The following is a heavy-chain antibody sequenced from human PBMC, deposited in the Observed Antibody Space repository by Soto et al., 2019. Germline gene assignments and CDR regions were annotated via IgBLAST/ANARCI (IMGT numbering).Heavy chain of an antibody. D-gene: IGHD4-17*01. CDR3: EKGRATVTTEYFEH. CDR2: ISGSGGST. CDR1: GFTFSSYA. V-gene: IGHV3-23*01. Sequence: GGSLRLSCAASGFTFSSYAMSWVRQAPGKGLEWVTAISGSGGSTDYADYVKGRFTISRDKSKNTLYLQMNSLRAEDTYVCYCEKGRATVTTEYFEHWGQGTLVTVSS. J-gene: IGHJ1*01.